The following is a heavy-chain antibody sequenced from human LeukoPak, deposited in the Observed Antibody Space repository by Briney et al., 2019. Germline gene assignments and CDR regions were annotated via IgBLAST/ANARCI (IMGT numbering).Heavy chain of an antibody. J-gene: IGHJ6*04. Sequence: SETLSLTCAVYGVSFSGYYWSWLRQAPGKGLEWIGDISHSGSTNYNPSLRSGITISVDTSKNQFTLKLSSVTAPDTDVYYCAGSKPEGTAMLVSTRDYGMDVWGKGTTVTVSS. CDR2: ISHSGST. D-gene: IGHD5-18*01. CDR3: AGSKPEGTAMLVSTRDYGMDV. V-gene: IGHV4-34*01. CDR1: GVSFSGYY.